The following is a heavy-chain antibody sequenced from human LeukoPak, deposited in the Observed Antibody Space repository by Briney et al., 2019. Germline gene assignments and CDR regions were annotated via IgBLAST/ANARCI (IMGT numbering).Heavy chain of an antibody. V-gene: IGHV1-69*04. CDR1: GGTFSSYT. CDR3: ARDFPPPSSWSNNWFDP. J-gene: IGHJ5*02. D-gene: IGHD6-13*01. CDR2: IIPILDIA. Sequence: SVKVSCKASGGTFSSYTISWVRQAPGQGLEWMGRIIPILDIAKYVQKFQGRVTITADKSTSTAYMELSSLRSEDTAVYYCARDFPPPSSWSNNWFDPWGQGTLVTVSS.